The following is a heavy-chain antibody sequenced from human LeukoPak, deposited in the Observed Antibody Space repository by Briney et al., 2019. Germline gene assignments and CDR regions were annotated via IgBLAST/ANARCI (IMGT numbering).Heavy chain of an antibody. Sequence: KASETLSLTCTVSGGSVSSGSYYWSWIRQPPGKGLEWIGYIYYSGSTNYNPSLKSRVTISVDTSKNQFSLKLSSVTAADTAVYYCARSPIQTTWGQGTLVTVSS. J-gene: IGHJ5*02. CDR2: IYYSGST. CDR3: ARSPIQTT. CDR1: GGSVSSGSYY. D-gene: IGHD1-7*01. V-gene: IGHV4-61*01.